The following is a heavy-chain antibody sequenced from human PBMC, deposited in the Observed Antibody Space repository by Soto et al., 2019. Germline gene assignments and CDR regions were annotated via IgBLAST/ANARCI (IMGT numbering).Heavy chain of an antibody. J-gene: IGHJ3*02. D-gene: IGHD2-15*01. Sequence: PGGSLRLSCAASGFTFSSYSMNWVRQAPGKGLEWISSISSSSSYIYHADSVKGRFTISRDNAKNSLYLQMNSLRAEDTAVYYCARVLGIASIHDAFDIWGQGTMVTVSS. V-gene: IGHV3-21*01. CDR2: ISSSSSYI. CDR3: ARVLGIASIHDAFDI. CDR1: GFTFSSYS.